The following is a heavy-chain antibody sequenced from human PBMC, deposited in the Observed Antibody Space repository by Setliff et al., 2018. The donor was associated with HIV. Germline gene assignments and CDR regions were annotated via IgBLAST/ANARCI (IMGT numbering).Heavy chain of an antibody. D-gene: IGHD3-10*01. Sequence: PSETLSLTCSVSGGSISGYYWSWIRQPPGKRPEYIGYIYSSGTTYYNPYYNPSLKSRATISIDTSKEQLSLKLTSATAADTAVYYCARDGESYDYYGSGSSRLPYYYYGMDVWGQGTTVTVSS. J-gene: IGHJ6*02. CDR3: ARDGESYDYYGSGSSRLPYYYYGMDV. V-gene: IGHV4-59*01. CDR1: GGSISGYY. CDR2: IYSSGTTYYNP.